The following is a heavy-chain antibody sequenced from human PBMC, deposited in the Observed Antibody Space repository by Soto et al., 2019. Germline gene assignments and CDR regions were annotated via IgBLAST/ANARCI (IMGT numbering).Heavy chain of an antibody. CDR2: ISGSADDI. CDR1: GFTFSKNA. V-gene: IGHV3-23*01. Sequence: EVQLLESGGGLVQPGGSLRLSCAASGFTFSKNAMSWVRQAPGQGLEWVATISGSADDIYYADSVKGRFTISRDSSKNKLCLQMNTMRADDTAVYYFTKKRSGSSSMGCVDYWGQGTRVTASP. CDR3: TKKRSGSSSMGCVDY. J-gene: IGHJ4*02. D-gene: IGHD6-6*01.